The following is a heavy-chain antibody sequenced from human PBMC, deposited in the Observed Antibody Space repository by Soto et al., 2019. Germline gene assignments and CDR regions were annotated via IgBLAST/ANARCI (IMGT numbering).Heavy chain of an antibody. CDR3: ARGSGSSQRFDY. CDR2: MYHSGST. V-gene: IGHV4-30-2*05. D-gene: IGHD1-26*01. CDR1: GGSIRSGGYS. J-gene: IGHJ4*02. Sequence: SETLSLTCAVSGGSIRSGGYSWSWIRQPPGKGLEWIGYMYHSGSTYYNPSLKSRVTISVDTSKNQFSLKLSSVTAADTAVYYCARGSGSSQRFDYWGQGTLVT.